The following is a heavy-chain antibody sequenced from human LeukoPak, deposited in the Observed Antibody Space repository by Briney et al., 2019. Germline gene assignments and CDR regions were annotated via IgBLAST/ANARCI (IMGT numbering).Heavy chain of an antibody. CDR1: GFTFSSYA. J-gene: IGHJ4*02. CDR2: ISSSSSYI. CDR3: ARDRRDMGFYDYVWGSYRYTLSPDY. D-gene: IGHD3-16*02. V-gene: IGHV3-21*01. Sequence: GGSLRLSCAASGFTFSSYAMHWVRQAPGKGLEWVSSISSSSSYIYYADSVKGRFTISRDNSKNTLYLQMNSLRAEDTAVYYCARDRRDMGFYDYVWGSYRYTLSPDYWGQGTLVTVSS.